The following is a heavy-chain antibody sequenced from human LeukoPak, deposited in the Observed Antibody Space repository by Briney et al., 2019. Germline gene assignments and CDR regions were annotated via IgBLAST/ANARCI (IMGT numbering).Heavy chain of an antibody. CDR3: AKSRDGYNGLFDY. D-gene: IGHD5-24*01. CDR2: ITWNSGGI. Sequence: GRSLRLSCAASGFTFDDYAMHWVRQAPGKGLEWVSGITWNSGGIGYADSVKGRFTISRDNANNSLYLQMNSLRAEDTALYYCAKSRDGYNGLFDYWGQGTLVTVSS. CDR1: GFTFDDYA. J-gene: IGHJ4*02. V-gene: IGHV3-9*01.